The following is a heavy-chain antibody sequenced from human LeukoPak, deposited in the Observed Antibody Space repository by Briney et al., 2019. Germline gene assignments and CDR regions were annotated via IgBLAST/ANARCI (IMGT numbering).Heavy chain of an antibody. CDR1: GGSIRSSYYY. Sequence: SETLSLTCTVSGGSIRSSYYYWGWIRQPPGKGLEWIGSIYDSGSTYYNPSLKSRVTISVDTSKNQFSLKLSSVTAADTAVYYCARVMGARKYNWFDPWGQGTLVTVSS. D-gene: IGHD1-26*01. V-gene: IGHV4-39*01. CDR3: ARVMGARKYNWFDP. CDR2: IYDSGST. J-gene: IGHJ5*02.